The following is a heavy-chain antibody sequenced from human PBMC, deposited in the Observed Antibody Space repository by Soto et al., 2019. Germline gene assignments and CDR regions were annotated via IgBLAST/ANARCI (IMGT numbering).Heavy chain of an antibody. CDR2: TYYSGST. CDR1: GGSISSYY. CDR3: ARDGPYYDFWSGHDAFDI. Sequence: RSLTCTVSGGSISSYYWSWIRQPPGKGLEWIGYTYYSGSTNYNPSLKSRVTISVDTSKNQFSLKLSSVTAADTAVYYCARDGPYYDFWSGHDAFDIWGQGTMVTVSS. J-gene: IGHJ3*02. V-gene: IGHV4-59*01. D-gene: IGHD3-3*01.